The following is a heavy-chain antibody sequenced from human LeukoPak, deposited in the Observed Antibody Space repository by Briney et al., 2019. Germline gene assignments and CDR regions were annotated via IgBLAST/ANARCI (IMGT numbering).Heavy chain of an antibody. CDR3: ARDSPTYYYGSGSPTTAHGMDV. CDR1: GGSISSYY. Sequence: SETLSLTCTGSGGSISSYYWSWIRQPPGKGLEWIGYIYYSGNTNYNPSLKSRVTISVDTPKNQFSLKLSSVTAADTAVYYCARDSPTYYYGSGSPTTAHGMDVWGQGTTVTVSS. CDR2: IYYSGNT. V-gene: IGHV4-59*01. D-gene: IGHD3-10*01. J-gene: IGHJ6*02.